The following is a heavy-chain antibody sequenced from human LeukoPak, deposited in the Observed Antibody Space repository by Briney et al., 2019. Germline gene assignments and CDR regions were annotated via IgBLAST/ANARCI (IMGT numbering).Heavy chain of an antibody. Sequence: ASVKVSCKASGYTFTTFDISWVRQATGQGLEWMGWMNPNSGNTGYAQRFQGRVTMTRNTSISTAYMELSSLRSEDTAVYYCARGLLGFMRSDYSNYWDNWFDPWGQGTLVTVSS. CDR3: ARGLLGFMRSDYSNYWDNWFDP. CDR2: MNPNSGNT. J-gene: IGHJ5*02. CDR1: GYTFTTFD. D-gene: IGHD4-11*01. V-gene: IGHV1-8*02.